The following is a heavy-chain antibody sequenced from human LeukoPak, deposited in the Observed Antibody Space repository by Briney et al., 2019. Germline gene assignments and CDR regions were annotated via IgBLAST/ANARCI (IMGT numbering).Heavy chain of an antibody. CDR2: MNPNSGNT. Sequence: GASVKVSCKASGYTFTSYDISWVRQATGQGLEWMGRMNPNSGNTDYAQKFQGRVTMTRNTSISTAYMELSSLRSDDTAVYYCARESVDGYNNPINYWGQGTLVTVSS. V-gene: IGHV1-8*01. CDR3: ARESVDGYNNPINY. J-gene: IGHJ4*02. CDR1: GYTFTSYD. D-gene: IGHD5-24*01.